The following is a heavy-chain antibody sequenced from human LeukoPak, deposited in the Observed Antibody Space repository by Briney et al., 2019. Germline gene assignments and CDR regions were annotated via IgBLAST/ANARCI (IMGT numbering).Heavy chain of an antibody. V-gene: IGHV3-9*01. J-gene: IGHJ4*02. CDR1: GFTFDDYA. CDR2: ISWNSGSI. D-gene: IGHD3-16*01. CDR3: VKGGRYVREFIDY. Sequence: PGGSLRLSCAASGFTFDDYAMHWVRQGPGKGLEWVSGISWNSGSIGYADSVEGRFTISRDNAKKFLYLQMNSLRAEDTALYYCVKGGRYVREFIDYWGQGTLVTVSS.